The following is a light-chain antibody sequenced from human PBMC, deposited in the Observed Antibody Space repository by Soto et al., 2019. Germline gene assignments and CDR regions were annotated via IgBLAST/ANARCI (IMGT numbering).Light chain of an antibody. Sequence: QSALTQPASVSGSPGQSITLSCTGSSSDIGAWNYVSWFQQHPGKAPKLIIYEVRNRPSGVSDRFSGSKSGNTASLTISGLQAEDEAHYHCSSYTTSTPWVFGGGTKLTVL. CDR2: EVR. CDR1: SSDIGAWNY. V-gene: IGLV2-14*03. J-gene: IGLJ3*02. CDR3: SSYTTSTPWV.